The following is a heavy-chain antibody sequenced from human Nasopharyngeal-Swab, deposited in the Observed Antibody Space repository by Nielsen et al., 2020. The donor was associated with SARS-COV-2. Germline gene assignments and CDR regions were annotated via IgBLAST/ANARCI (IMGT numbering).Heavy chain of an antibody. V-gene: IGHV1-24*01. CDR2: FDPEDGET. D-gene: IGHD2-15*01. J-gene: IGHJ5*02. CDR1: GYTLTELS. Sequence: ASVKASCKVSGYTLTELSMHWVRQAPGKGLEWMGGFDPEDGETIYAQKFQGRVTMTEDTSTDTAYMELSSLRSEDTAVYYCATSAPYCSGGSCYSSWFDPWGQGTLVTVSS. CDR3: ATSAPYCSGGSCYSSWFDP.